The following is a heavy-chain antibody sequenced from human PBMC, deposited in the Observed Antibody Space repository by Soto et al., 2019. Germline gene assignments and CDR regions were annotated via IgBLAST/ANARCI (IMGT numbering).Heavy chain of an antibody. V-gene: IGHV1-46*04. J-gene: IGHJ4*02. CDR2: IHTSGGRT. CDR1: GYTFTSYY. D-gene: IGHD6-19*01. CDR3: ARWGIAVGFFDY. Sequence: QVQLVQSGAEVKKPGASVKVSCKASGYTFTSYYMHWVRQAPGQGLEWVGIIHTSGGRTTYARQWEGRLTMTRDTSASTVYMELSSLRSEDTAVYYCARWGIAVGFFDYWGQGSLVTVSS.